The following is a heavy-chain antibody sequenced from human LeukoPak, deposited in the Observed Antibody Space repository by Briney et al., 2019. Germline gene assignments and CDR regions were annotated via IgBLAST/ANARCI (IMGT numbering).Heavy chain of an antibody. CDR3: ARDSSGYYYPHFGY. CDR1: GFTFGDYA. D-gene: IGHD3-22*01. Sequence: GGSLRLSCTGSGFTFGDYALNWVRQAPGKGLEWVGCIRRKAYGATTDYAASVKGRFTISRDDSRSIAYLQMNSLKTEDTALYYCARDSSGYYYPHFGYWGQGTLVTVSS. J-gene: IGHJ4*02. CDR2: IRRKAYGATT. V-gene: IGHV3-49*04.